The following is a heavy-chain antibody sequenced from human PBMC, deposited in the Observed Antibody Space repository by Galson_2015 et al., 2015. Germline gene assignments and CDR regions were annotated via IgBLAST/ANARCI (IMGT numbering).Heavy chain of an antibody. D-gene: IGHD3-16*01. CDR2: ISGSGDKT. CDR3: ARLGRTWGY. Sequence: SLRLSCAASGFTFSSFAMTWVRQAPGKGLEWVSAISGSGDKTYYADSVKGRFTISRDNSRNTLYLQMNSLRVEDTAVYFCARLGRTWGYWGQGTLVTVSS. J-gene: IGHJ4*02. V-gene: IGHV3-23*01. CDR1: GFTFSSFA.